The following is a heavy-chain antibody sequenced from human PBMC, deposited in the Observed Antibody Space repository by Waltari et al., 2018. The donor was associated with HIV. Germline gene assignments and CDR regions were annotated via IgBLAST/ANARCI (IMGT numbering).Heavy chain of an antibody. CDR1: GGTFSSYA. Sequence: QVQLVQSGAEVKKPGSSVKVSCKASGGTFSSYAISWVRQAPGQGLEWMEGFIPILGTTDSAQKFQGRVTITADESTSTAYMELSSLRSEDTAVYYCARDLSPKVVAGTVFQHWGQGTLVTVSS. J-gene: IGHJ1*01. D-gene: IGHD6-19*01. V-gene: IGHV1-69*01. CDR2: FIPILGTT. CDR3: ARDLSPKVVAGTVFQH.